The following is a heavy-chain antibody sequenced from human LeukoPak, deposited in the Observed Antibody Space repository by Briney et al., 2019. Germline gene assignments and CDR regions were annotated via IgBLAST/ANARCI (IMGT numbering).Heavy chain of an antibody. CDR3: ARESHCSSTSCFHYYYYYGMDV. CDR2: ISSSSSYI. V-gene: IGHV3-21*01. CDR1: GFTFSSYS. J-gene: IGHJ6*02. D-gene: IGHD2-2*01. Sequence: GGSLRLSCAASGFTFSSYSMNWVRQAPGKGLEWVSSISSSSSYIYYADSVKGRFTISRDNAKNSLYLQMSSLRAEDTAVYCCARESHCSSTSCFHYYYYYGMDVWGQGTTVTVSS.